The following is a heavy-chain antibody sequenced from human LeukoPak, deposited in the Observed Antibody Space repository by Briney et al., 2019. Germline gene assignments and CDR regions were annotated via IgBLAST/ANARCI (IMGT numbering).Heavy chain of an antibody. Sequence: GGSLRLSCAASGFTFKNSAMHWVRQAPGKGLEYVSGISSNGGSTYYANAVQGRFTISRDNSKNTVYLQMGSLRVEDMAVYYCARDRGDSSGWYYNYWGQGTLVTVSS. J-gene: IGHJ4*02. CDR3: ARDRGDSSGWYYNY. CDR2: ISSNGGST. D-gene: IGHD6-19*01. CDR1: GFTFKNSA. V-gene: IGHV3-64*01.